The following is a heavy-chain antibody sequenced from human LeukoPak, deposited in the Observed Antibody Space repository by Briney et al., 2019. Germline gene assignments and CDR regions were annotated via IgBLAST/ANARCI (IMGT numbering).Heavy chain of an antibody. CDR1: GYTFTSYD. Sequence: ASAKISCKASGYTFTSYDINWVRQATGQGLEWLGWMNPNSGNTGYAQKFQGRVTMTRNTSISTAYMELNSLRSEDTAVYYCARNRPLTGDFDYWGPGTLVTVSS. V-gene: IGHV1-8*01. D-gene: IGHD7-27*01. CDR2: MNPNSGNT. CDR3: ARNRPLTGDFDY. J-gene: IGHJ4*02.